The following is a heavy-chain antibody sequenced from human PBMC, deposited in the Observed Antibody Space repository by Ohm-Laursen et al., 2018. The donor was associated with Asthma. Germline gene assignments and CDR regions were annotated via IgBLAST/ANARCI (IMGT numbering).Heavy chain of an antibody. CDR3: AVSSGNYYHSLDI. J-gene: IGHJ3*02. CDR1: GYTFTSYY. V-gene: IGHV1-46*03. CDR2: INPSGGST. Sequence: ASVKVSCKASGYTFTSYYMHWVRQAPGQGLEWMGIINPSGGSTSYAQKFQGRVTMTRDTSTSTVYMELSSLRSEDTAVYYCAVSSGNYYHSLDIWGQGTMVTVSS. D-gene: IGHD1-26*01.